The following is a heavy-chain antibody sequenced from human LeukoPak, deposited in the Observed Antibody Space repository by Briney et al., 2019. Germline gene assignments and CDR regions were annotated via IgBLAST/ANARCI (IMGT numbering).Heavy chain of an antibody. Sequence: SETLSLTCTVSGGSISSYYWSWIRQPPGKGLEWIGYIYYSGSTNYNPSLKSRVNISVDTSKNQFSLKLSSVTAADTAVYYCARVHGLYYYGMDVWGQGTTVTVSS. D-gene: IGHD4-17*01. CDR2: IYYSGST. J-gene: IGHJ6*02. V-gene: IGHV4-59*01. CDR3: ARVHGLYYYGMDV. CDR1: GGSISSYY.